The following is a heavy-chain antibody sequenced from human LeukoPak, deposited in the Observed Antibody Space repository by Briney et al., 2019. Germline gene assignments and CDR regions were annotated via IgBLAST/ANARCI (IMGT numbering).Heavy chain of an antibody. CDR3: TRDGGDSVYSAFDI. D-gene: IGHD3-16*01. CDR1: GFTFSDYI. V-gene: IGHV3-72*01. CDR2: IRRRINSSTT. J-gene: IGHJ3*02. Sequence: GGSLRLSCAASGFTFSDYILDWVRQAPGKGLEWVGRIRRRINSSTTEYAASVKDRFIISRDDSRNSLYLHMNSLKTEDTAVYHCTRDGGDSVYSAFDIWGQGTVVTVSS.